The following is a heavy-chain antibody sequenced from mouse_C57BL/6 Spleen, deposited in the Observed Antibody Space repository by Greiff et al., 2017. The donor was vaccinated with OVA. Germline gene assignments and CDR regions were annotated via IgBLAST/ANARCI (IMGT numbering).Heavy chain of an antibody. CDR3: ARGWDVDY. D-gene: IGHD4-1*01. CDR2: IYPGDGDT. CDR1: GYAFSSSW. Sequence: QVQLQQSGPELVKPGASVKISCKASGYAFSSSWMNWVKQRPGKGLEWIGRIYPGDGDTNYNGKFKGKATLTADKSSSTAYMQLSSLTSEDSAVYFCARGWDVDYWGQGTTLTVSS. V-gene: IGHV1-82*01. J-gene: IGHJ2*01.